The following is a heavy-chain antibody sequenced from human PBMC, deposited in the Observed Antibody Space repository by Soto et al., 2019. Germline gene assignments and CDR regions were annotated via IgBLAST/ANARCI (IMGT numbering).Heavy chain of an antibody. CDR3: ATHFDSSGYFHFDY. Sequence: EVQLLESGGGLVQPGGSLRLSCAASGFTFSSYAMSWVRQAPGKGLEWVSAISGSGGSTYYADSVKGRFTISSDNSKNTLYLQMNILRAEDTAVYYCATHFDSSGYFHFDYWGQGTLVTVSS. J-gene: IGHJ4*02. V-gene: IGHV3-23*01. D-gene: IGHD3-22*01. CDR2: ISGSGGST. CDR1: GFTFSSYA.